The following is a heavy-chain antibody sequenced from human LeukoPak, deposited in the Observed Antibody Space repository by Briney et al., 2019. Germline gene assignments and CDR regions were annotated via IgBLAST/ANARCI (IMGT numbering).Heavy chain of an antibody. V-gene: IGHV3-23*01. D-gene: IGHD5-12*01. J-gene: IGHJ4*02. Sequence: QPGGSLRLSCAASGFTFSSYAMSWVRQAPGKGLEWVSAISGSGGSTYYADSVKGRFTISRDNSKNTLYLQMNSLRAEDTAVYYCAKVPSQGGYSGYDSERSYFDYWGQGTLVTVSS. CDR2: ISGSGGST. CDR1: GFTFSSYA. CDR3: AKVPSQGGYSGYDSERSYFDY.